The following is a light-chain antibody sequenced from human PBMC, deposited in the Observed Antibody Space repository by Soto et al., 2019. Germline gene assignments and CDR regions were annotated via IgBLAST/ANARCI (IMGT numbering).Light chain of an antibody. J-gene: IGKJ4*01. CDR2: DTS. CDR3: QDSNNWPRT. Sequence: VMRQSPATLSASPGDGATLSGRASQGIGDTLAWYQHKPGQTPRLLIYDTSTRDTGVPTKFSGRRSGAEVTLTINSLQSEDFAVYYCQDSNNWPRTFGGGTKVESK. V-gene: IGKV3-15*01. CDR1: QGIGDT.